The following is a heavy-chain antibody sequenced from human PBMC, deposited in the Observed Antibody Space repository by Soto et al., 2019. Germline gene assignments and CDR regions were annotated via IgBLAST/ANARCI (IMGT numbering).Heavy chain of an antibody. J-gene: IGHJ4*02. CDR2: INPKSGGT. D-gene: IGHD1-1*01. CDR1: GDTFTANY. Sequence: ASVKVSCKASGDTFTANYIHWVRQAPGQGFEWMGWINPKSGGTKYPQKFQGRVTMTRDTSLSTVYMTLTRLTSDDTAVYYCAKDGAWNWNHEGNYFDYWGQGTLVTVSS. CDR3: AKDGAWNWNHEGNYFDY. V-gene: IGHV1-2*02.